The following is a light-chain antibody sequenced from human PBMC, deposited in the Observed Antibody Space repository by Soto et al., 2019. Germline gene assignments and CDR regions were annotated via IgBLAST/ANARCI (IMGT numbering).Light chain of an antibody. CDR3: QQYRSWPRT. CDR2: GAS. CDR1: QNIRTK. J-gene: IGKJ1*01. V-gene: IGKV3-15*01. Sequence: EIVMTQSPATLSVSPGEGATLSCRASQNIRTKLAWYQQKPGRAPRLLISGASTRATGIPVRFSGSGSGTEFNLTISSLQSEDFGVYYCQQYRSWPRTFGQGTKVDI.